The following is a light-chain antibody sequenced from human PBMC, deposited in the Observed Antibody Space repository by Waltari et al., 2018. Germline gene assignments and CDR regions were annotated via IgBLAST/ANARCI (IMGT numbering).Light chain of an antibody. J-gene: IGLJ2*01. Sequence: SYELTQQPSLSVSPGQTASLTCSGDKLGDKFANWYQQKPGQSPMLVISQDTKRPSGIPERFSGSNSGNTATLTITGTQAIDEADYYCQSWDSNTGDVVFGGGTKLTVL. CDR3: QSWDSNTGDVV. CDR1: KLGDKF. CDR2: QDT. V-gene: IGLV3-1*01.